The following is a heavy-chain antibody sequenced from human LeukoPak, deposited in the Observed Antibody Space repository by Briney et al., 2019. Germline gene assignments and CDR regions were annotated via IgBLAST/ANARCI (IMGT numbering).Heavy chain of an antibody. CDR1: GGSISSGSYY. CDR3: AREGYCSSTSCYFQGVYFQH. D-gene: IGHD2-2*01. CDR2: INHSGST. Sequence: SQTLSLTCTVSGGSISSGSYYWSWIRQPPGKGLEWIGEINHSGSTNYNPSLKSRVTISVDTSKNQFSLKLSSVTAADTAVYYCAREGYCSSTSCYFQGVYFQHWGQGTLVTVSS. J-gene: IGHJ1*01. V-gene: IGHV4-39*07.